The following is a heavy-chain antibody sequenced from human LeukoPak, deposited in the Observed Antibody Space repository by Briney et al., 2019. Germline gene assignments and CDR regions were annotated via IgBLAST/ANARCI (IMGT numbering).Heavy chain of an antibody. J-gene: IGHJ6*02. Sequence: GGSLRLSCAASGFTFDDYDMHWVRQAPGKGLEWVSGISWNSGSIGYADSVKGRFTISRDNAKNSLYLQMNSLRVEDTALYYCAKDIRTGTGGYYYGMDVWGQGTTDTVSS. CDR3: AKDIRTGTGGYYYGMDV. CDR2: ISWNSGSI. D-gene: IGHD1-1*01. V-gene: IGHV3-9*01. CDR1: GFTFDDYD.